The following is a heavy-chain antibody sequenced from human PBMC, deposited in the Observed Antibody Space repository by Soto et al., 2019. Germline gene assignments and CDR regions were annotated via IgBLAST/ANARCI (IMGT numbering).Heavy chain of an antibody. CDR3: ARGIWYYYDSSGYYDY. CDR2: IYHSGST. CDR1: GGSISSSNW. J-gene: IGHJ4*02. D-gene: IGHD3-22*01. V-gene: IGHV4-4*02. Sequence: SETLSLTCAVSGGSISSSNWWSWVRQPPGKGLEWIGEIYHSGSTNYNPSLKSRVTISVDKSKNQFSLKLSSVTAADTAVYYCARGIWYYYDSSGYYDYWGQGTLVTVSS.